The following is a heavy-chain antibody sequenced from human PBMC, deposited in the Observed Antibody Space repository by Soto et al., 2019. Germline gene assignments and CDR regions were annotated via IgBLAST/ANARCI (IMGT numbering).Heavy chain of an antibody. V-gene: IGHV1-69*04. D-gene: IGHD6-19*01. CDR1: GGTFSSYT. J-gene: IGHJ4*02. Sequence: VKVSCKASGGTFSSYTISWVRQAPGQGLEWMGRIIPILGIANYAQKFQGRVTITADKSTSTAYMELSSLRSEDTAVYYCARDPGIAVAGIDYWGQGTLVTVSS. CDR3: ARDPGIAVAGIDY. CDR2: IIPILGIA.